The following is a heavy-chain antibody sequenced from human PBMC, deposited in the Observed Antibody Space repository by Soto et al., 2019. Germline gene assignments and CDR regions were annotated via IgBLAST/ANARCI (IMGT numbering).Heavy chain of an antibody. D-gene: IGHD1-7*01. CDR2: IWYDGSNK. CDR3: AGDGIGGTAFRGFCDY. J-gene: IGHJ4*02. CDR1: GSRFSGYG. V-gene: IGHV3-33*01. Sequence: QEHLVESGGGVVQPGRSLRLSCAASGSRFSGYGMHWVRQTPGKGLAWVAVIWYDGSNKYYADTVKGRFTISRDNSKNMLYLQMDSLRAEDTAIYYCAGDGIGGTAFRGFCDYWGQGTLVTVSS.